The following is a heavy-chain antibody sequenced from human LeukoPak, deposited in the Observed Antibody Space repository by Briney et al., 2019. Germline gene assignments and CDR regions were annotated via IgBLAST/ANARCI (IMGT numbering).Heavy chain of an antibody. Sequence: SETLSLTCTVSGGSISSYYWSRIRQPPGKGLEWIGYIYYSGSTNYNPSLKSRVTISVDTSKNQFSLKLSSVTAADTAVYYCARQEYSSSSFDYWGQGTLVTVSS. CDR2: IYYSGST. J-gene: IGHJ4*02. CDR1: GGSISSYY. CDR3: ARQEYSSSSFDY. D-gene: IGHD6-6*01. V-gene: IGHV4-59*08.